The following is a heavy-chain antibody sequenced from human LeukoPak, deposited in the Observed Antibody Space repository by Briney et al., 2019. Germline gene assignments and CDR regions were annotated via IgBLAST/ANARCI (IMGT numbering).Heavy chain of an antibody. CDR1: ADTFTGYY. D-gene: IGHD7-27*01. CDR3: AAHLQNWGPFDY. CDR2: INPSGGST. Sequence: ASGKVSCKASADTFTGYYMHWVRQAPGQGLEWMGTINPSGGSTNYAQKFQGRVTMTRDTSTSTVYIELSGLRSEDTAVYYCAAHLQNWGPFDYWGQGTLVTVSS. J-gene: IGHJ4*02. V-gene: IGHV1-46*03.